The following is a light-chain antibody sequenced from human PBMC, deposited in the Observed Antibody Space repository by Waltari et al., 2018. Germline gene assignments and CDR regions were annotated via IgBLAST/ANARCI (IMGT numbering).Light chain of an antibody. CDR2: GAS. J-gene: IGKJ4*01. Sequence: EIVLTQSPGTLSLYPGERATLSCGASQTVSRGLLAWYQQKPGQAPRLRIYGASSRATGIPDRFSGSGSGTDFTLTISSLEPDDFAVYYCHQYSNSPLTFGGGTKVEIK. V-gene: IGKV3-20*01. CDR1: QTVSRGL. CDR3: HQYSNSPLT.